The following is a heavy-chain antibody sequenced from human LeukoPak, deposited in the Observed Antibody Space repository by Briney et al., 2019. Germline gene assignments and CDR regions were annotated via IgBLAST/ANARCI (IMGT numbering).Heavy chain of an antibody. V-gene: IGHV1-46*01. CDR2: INPSGGST. CDR1: GYTFTSYY. J-gene: IGHJ4*02. Sequence: ASVEVSCKASGYTFTSYYMHWVRQAPGQGLEWMGIINPSGGSTSYAQKFQGRVTMTRDTSTSTVYMELSSLRSEDTAVYYCASNGNVDTAMVAFDYWGQGTLVTVSS. D-gene: IGHD5-18*01. CDR3: ASNGNVDTAMVAFDY.